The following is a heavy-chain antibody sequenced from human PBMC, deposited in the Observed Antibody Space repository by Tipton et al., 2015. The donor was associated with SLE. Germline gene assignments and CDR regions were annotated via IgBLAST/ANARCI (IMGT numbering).Heavy chain of an antibody. CDR3: VSSSPVTRDY. CDR1: IDSLRTYY. CDR2: IYYHART. J-gene: IGHJ4*02. V-gene: IGHV4-59*03. D-gene: IGHD4-17*01. Sequence: TLSLTCSVSIDSLRTYYWSWVRQPPGEGLEWIGNIYYHARTNYNPSLESRVTISVDMSKNELSLKLTSVTAADTAEYYCVSSSPVTRDYWGQGTPVTVSS.